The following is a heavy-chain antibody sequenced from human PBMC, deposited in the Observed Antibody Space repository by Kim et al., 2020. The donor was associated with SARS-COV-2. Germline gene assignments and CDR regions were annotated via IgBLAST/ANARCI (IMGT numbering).Heavy chain of an antibody. CDR1: GGTFSSYA. J-gene: IGHJ4*02. V-gene: IGHV1-69*13. Sequence: SVKVSCKASGGTFSSYAISWVRQAPGQGLEWMGGIIPIFGTANYAQKFQGRVTITADESTSTAYMELSSLRSEDTAVYYCARDPLGVADTELTASARHEDYWGQGTLVTVSS. D-gene: IGHD3-3*01. CDR3: ARDPLGVADTELTASARHEDY. CDR2: IIPIFGTA.